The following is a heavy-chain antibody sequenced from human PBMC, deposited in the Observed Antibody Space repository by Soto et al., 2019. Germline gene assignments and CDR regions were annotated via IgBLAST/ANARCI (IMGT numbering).Heavy chain of an antibody. CDR3: ARNRRIAVEMYV. V-gene: IGHV3-21*02. Sequence: EVQLVESGGGLVKPGGSLRLSCVASGFTFSDYNMNWLRQTPGKGLEWVSSITSRINYIYYADSLKGRFTVSRDNARNSLYLQVDNLRAEDTAVYYCARNRRIAVEMYVWGQGTTVTFSS. CDR2: ITSRINYI. J-gene: IGHJ6*02. D-gene: IGHD2-21*01. CDR1: GFTFSDYN.